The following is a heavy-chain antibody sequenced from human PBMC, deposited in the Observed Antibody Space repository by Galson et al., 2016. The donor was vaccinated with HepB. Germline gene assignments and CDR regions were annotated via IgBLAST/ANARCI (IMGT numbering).Heavy chain of an antibody. CDR3: ATEGRGGPSYDWLDP. Sequence: SLRLSCAAAGFSFSAVGMHWVRQAPGKGLEWVSVIWKDGSNKYYADPVKGRFTISRDNSKNTLYLQMNSLRAEDTAVYYCATEGRGGPSYDWLDPWGQGTLVTASS. CDR2: IWKDGSNK. D-gene: IGHD3-10*01. CDR1: GFSFSAVG. V-gene: IGHV3-33*01. J-gene: IGHJ5*02.